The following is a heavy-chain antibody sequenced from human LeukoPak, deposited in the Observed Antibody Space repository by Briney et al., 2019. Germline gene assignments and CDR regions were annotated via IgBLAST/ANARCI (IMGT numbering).Heavy chain of an antibody. CDR1: GFTFSSYA. Sequence: GGSLRLSCAASGFTFSSYAMHWVRQAPGKGLEWVAVISYDGSNKYYADSVKGRFTISRDNSKNTLYLQMNSLRAEDTAAYYCVREGKYYDGSGYYYVYYFDYWGQGALVTVSS. CDR3: VREGKYYDGSGYYYVYYFDY. J-gene: IGHJ4*02. V-gene: IGHV3-30-3*01. D-gene: IGHD3-22*01. CDR2: ISYDGSNK.